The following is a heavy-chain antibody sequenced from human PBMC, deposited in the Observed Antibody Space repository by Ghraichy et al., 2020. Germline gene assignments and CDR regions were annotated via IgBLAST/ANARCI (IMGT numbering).Heavy chain of an antibody. CDR2: IYYSGST. J-gene: IGHJ4*02. CDR1: AGSISRYS. CDR3: ARVPKVGRFGGARFDY. Sequence: SETLSLTCTVSAGSISRYSGGWIRQPPGKGLEWIGDIYYSGSTNYNPSLKSRVTISVDTSKNQFSLKLSSVTAADTAVYYCARVPKVGRFGGARFDYWGQGTLLTVSP. V-gene: IGHV4-59*01. D-gene: IGHD3-3*01.